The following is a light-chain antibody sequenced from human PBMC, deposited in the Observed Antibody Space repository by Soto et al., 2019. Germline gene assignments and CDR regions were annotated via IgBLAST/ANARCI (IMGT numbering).Light chain of an antibody. CDR2: DAS. Sequence: EIVLTHSPGTLSFSPLERATLXCRASQSVSSSSLAWYQQKRGQAPRLLIHDASSRATGIPDRFSGSGSGTDFTLTISRLEPEDFAVYYCQQYGGSPRTFGQGTKVDIK. CDR1: QSVSSSS. V-gene: IGKV3-20*01. J-gene: IGKJ1*01. CDR3: QQYGGSPRT.